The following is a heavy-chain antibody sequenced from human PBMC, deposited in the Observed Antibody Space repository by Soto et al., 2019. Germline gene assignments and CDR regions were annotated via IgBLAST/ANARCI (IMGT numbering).Heavy chain of an antibody. CDR1: GDSVSGNSAA. CDR3: ARGVAGTYGMDV. J-gene: IGHJ6*02. V-gene: IGHV6-1*01. D-gene: IGHD6-19*01. Sequence: PSQTLSLTCAISGDSVSGNSAAWGCIRHSPSRGLEWLGRTYYRSKWYNDYAVSVKSRITINPDTSKNQFSLQLNSVTPEDTAVYYCARGVAGTYGMDVWGQGTTVTVSS. CDR2: TYYRSKWYN.